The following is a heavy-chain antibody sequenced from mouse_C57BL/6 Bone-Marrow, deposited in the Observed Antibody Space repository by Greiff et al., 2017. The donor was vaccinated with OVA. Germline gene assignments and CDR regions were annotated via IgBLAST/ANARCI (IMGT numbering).Heavy chain of an antibody. V-gene: IGHV1-4*01. CDR2: INPSSGYT. CDR1: GYTFTSYT. Sequence: QVQLQQSGAELVRPGASVKMSCKASGYTFTSYTMHWVKQRPGQGLEWIGYINPSSGYTKYNQKFKDKATLTADKSSSTAYMQLSSLTSEDSAVYYCAKVVATTDWYYDVWGTGTTVTVSS. CDR3: AKVVATTDWYYDV. J-gene: IGHJ1*03. D-gene: IGHD1-1*01.